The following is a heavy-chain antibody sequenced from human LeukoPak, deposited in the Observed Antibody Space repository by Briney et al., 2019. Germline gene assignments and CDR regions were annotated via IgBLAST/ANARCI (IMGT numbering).Heavy chain of an antibody. J-gene: IGHJ4*02. CDR2: INHSGST. V-gene: IGHV4-34*01. D-gene: IGHD2-2*01. Sequence: PSETLSLTCAVYGGSFSGYYWSWIRQPPGKGLEWIGEINHSGSTNYNPSLKSRVTISVDTSKNQFSLKLISVTAADTAVYYCASLPYCSSTSCYAGTDYWGQGTLVTVSS. CDR3: ASLPYCSSTSCYAGTDY. CDR1: GGSFSGYY.